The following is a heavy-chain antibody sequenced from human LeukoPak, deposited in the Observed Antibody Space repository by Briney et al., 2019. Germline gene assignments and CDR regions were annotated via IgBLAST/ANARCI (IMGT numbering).Heavy chain of an antibody. CDR1: GFTFRNYL. CDR3: ARGYSRAAFDI. V-gene: IGHV3-48*01. D-gene: IGHD2-15*01. Sequence: GGSLRLSCAASGFTFRNYLMNWVRQAPGKGLEWVSFISSTGGTIYYADSVKGRFTASRDNDKNSLLLQMSSLRAEDTALYYCARGYSRAAFDIWGQGTVVAVSS. CDR2: ISSTGGTI. J-gene: IGHJ3*02.